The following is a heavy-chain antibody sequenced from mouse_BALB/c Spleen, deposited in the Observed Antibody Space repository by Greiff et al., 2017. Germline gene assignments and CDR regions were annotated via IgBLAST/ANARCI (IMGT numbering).Heavy chain of an antibody. Sequence: VHLVESGPQLVRPGASVKISCKASGYSFTSYWMHWVKQRPGQGLEWIGMIDPSDSETRLNQKFKDKATLTVDKSSSTAYMQLSSPTSEDSAVYYCARGRSYFDYWGQGTTLTVSS. CDR1: GYSFTSYW. J-gene: IGHJ2*01. CDR3: ARGRSYFDY. V-gene: IGHV1S126*01. CDR2: IDPSDSET.